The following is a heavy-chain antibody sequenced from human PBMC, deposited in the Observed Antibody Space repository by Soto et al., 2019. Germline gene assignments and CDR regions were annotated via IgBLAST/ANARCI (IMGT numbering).Heavy chain of an antibody. Sequence: GWSLRLSCEVSGFTFENYAMNWVRRAPGKGLEWVSSISNIGGQTYYADSVKGRFTIPRDMSKKTVHLRMNNLRADDTGVYFCAKDMCGWGYDLCGGEISLDNWGQGTPVTVSA. J-gene: IGHJ4*02. D-gene: IGHD3-3*01. CDR2: ISNIGGQT. CDR1: GFTFENYA. V-gene: IGHV3-23*01. CDR3: AKDMCGWGYDLCGGEISLDN.